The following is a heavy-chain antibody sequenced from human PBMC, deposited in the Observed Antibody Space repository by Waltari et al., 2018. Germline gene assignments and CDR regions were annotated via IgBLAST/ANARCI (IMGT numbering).Heavy chain of an antibody. D-gene: IGHD1-26*01. CDR2: IYYSGST. Sequence: QVQLQESGPGLVKPSETLSLTCTVSGGSISSHYWSWIRQPPGKGLEWIGYIYYSGSTNYNPSLKSRVTISVDTSKNQFSLKLSSVTAADTAVYYCAREGSGSYDAFDIWGQGTMVTVSS. J-gene: IGHJ3*02. V-gene: IGHV4-59*11. CDR1: GGSISSHY. CDR3: AREGSGSYDAFDI.